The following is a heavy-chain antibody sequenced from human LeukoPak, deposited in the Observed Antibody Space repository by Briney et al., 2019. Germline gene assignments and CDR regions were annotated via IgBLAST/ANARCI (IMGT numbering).Heavy chain of an antibody. D-gene: IGHD2-2*01. V-gene: IGHV1-8*01. Sequence: GASVKVSCKASGYPFSSYDINWVRQATGQGPERMGWMNPNSGDTGYAQKFQGRVTMTRDTSISTAYVDLSSLRSDDTAVYYCARGTIYCSRTTCQDAFDIWGQGTMVTVSS. J-gene: IGHJ3*02. CDR3: ARGTIYCSRTTCQDAFDI. CDR1: GYPFSSYD. CDR2: MNPNSGDT.